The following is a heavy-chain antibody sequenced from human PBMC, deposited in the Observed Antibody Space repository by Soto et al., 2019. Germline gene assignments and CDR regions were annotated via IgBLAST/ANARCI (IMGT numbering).Heavy chain of an antibody. V-gene: IGHV4-59*02. J-gene: IGHJ4*02. CDR2: LYSSGST. D-gene: IGHD2-8*01. Sequence: QVQLQESGPGLVKPSETLSLTCTVSGASVSRYYVAWIRQSPGKGLEWIGFLYSSGSTNYNSSLKSRVTLSVDTSKTQFSLRLSSVTAADTAVYYCARRVSAYYDFWGQGTRVTVSS. CDR3: ARRVSAYYDF. CDR1: GASVSRYY.